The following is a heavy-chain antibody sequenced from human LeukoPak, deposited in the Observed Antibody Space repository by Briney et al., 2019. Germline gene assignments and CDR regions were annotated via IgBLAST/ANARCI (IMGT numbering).Heavy chain of an antibody. D-gene: IGHD4-17*01. Sequence: GGSLRLSCVASGFTFRNYWMSWVRQAPGKGLEWVANIKEDGSKKNHLDSVKGRFTISRDNAKNFLYLQMNSLRVEDTALYYCARDGDGRGEDFDYWGQGILVTVSS. CDR1: GFTFRNYW. CDR3: ARDGDGRGEDFDY. CDR2: IKEDGSKK. J-gene: IGHJ4*02. V-gene: IGHV3-7*01.